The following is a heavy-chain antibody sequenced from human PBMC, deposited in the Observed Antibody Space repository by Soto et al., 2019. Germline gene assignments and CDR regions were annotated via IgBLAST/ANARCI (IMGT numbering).Heavy chain of an antibody. J-gene: IGHJ4*02. D-gene: IGHD2-21*02. CDR1: GYTFTSYA. V-gene: IGHV1-3*01. Sequence: QVPLVQSGAEVKKPGASVKVSCKASGYTFTSYAMHWVRQAPGQRLEWMGWINAGNGNTKYSQKFQGRVTITRDTSASTAYMELSSLRSGDTAVYYCARSIVVVTAADYWGQGTLVTVSS. CDR2: INAGNGNT. CDR3: ARSIVVVTAADY.